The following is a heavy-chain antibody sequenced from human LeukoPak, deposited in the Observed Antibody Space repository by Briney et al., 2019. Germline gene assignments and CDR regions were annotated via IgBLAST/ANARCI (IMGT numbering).Heavy chain of an antibody. Sequence: PPGGSLSLPCAASGFTFSSYWMHWVRQAPGKGLVWVSRISSDGGSTSYADSVKGRFTIFRDNAKNTLYLQMNSLGAEDTAVYYCARALPPSVNTPWKWGQGTQVSVCS. V-gene: IGHV3-74*01. CDR1: GFTFSSYW. CDR2: ISSDGGST. CDR3: ARALPPSVNTPWK. D-gene: IGHD1-1*01. J-gene: IGHJ4*02.